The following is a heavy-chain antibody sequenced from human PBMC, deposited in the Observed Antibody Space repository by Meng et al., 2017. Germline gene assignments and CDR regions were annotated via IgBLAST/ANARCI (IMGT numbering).Heavy chain of an antibody. Sequence: QLQLRDARPVLVKPSATLSLTSSVSGGSISMSSYYGGWIRQPPGKGLEWIGSIYYSGSTYYNPSLKSRVTISVDTSKNQFSLKLSSVTAADTAVYYCARDGHSYNYFDYWGQGTLVTVAS. CDR3: ARDGHSYNYFDY. J-gene: IGHJ4*02. D-gene: IGHD5-18*01. CDR2: IYYSGST. V-gene: IGHV4-39*07. CDR1: GGSISMSSYY.